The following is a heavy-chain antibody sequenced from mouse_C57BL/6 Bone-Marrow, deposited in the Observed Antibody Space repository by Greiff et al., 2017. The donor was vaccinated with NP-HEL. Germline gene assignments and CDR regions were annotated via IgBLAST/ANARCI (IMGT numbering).Heavy chain of an antibody. CDR3: ARITTGVAFDY. CDR2: IRNKANGYTT. D-gene: IGHD1-1*01. J-gene: IGHJ2*01. Sequence: EVHLVESGGGLVQPGGSLSLSCAASGFTFTDYYMSWVRQPPGKALEWLGFIRNKANGYTTEYSASVKGRFTISRDNSQSILYLQMNALRAEDSATYYCARITTGVAFDYWGQGTTLTVSS. V-gene: IGHV7-3*01. CDR1: GFTFTDYY.